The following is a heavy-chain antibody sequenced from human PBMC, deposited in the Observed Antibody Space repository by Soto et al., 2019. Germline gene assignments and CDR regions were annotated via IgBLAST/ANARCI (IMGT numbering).Heavy chain of an antibody. CDR1: GVSIHNSHSF. Sequence: PSETLSLTCTVSGVSIHNSHSFWAWIRQPPWKGLQFIASVYHNGGAHYNSSLKSRVTISVDTANNQVSLRMRSLTAADTAFYYCGRVVEGATRHTDPDSWGQGXLVTVPS. CDR2: VYHNGGA. J-gene: IGHJ5*01. D-gene: IGHD2-21*01. CDR3: GRVVEGATRHTDPDS. V-gene: IGHV4-39*01.